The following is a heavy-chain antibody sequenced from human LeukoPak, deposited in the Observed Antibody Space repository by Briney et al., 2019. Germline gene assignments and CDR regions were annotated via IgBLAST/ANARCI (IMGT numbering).Heavy chain of an antibody. J-gene: IGHJ4*02. D-gene: IGHD5-18*01. CDR3: AKDKLWLLVY. CDR2: ISGSGGST. Sequence: GGSLRLSCSASGFTFSNYGMHWVRQAPGKGLEWVSAISGSGGSTYYADSVKGRFTISRDNSKNTLYLQMNSLRAEDTAVYYCAKDKLWLLVYWGQGTLVTVSS. V-gene: IGHV3-23*01. CDR1: GFTFSNYG.